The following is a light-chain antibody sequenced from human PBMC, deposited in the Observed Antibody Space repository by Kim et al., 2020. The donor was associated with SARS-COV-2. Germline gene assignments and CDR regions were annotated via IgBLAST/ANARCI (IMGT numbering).Light chain of an antibody. CDR3: QQYGRSPSYT. J-gene: IGKJ2*01. V-gene: IGKV3-20*01. CDR2: GTS. CDR1: QTLASSY. Sequence: SPGERAPLPRKADQTLASSYLAWYKHKPGQAPRLLIYGTSTSATGIADRFSGSGSGTDFTLTISRLESENSAVYYCQQYGRSPSYTFGQGTKLEIK.